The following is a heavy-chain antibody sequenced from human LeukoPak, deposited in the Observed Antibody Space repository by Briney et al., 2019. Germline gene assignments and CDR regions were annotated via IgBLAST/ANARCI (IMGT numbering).Heavy chain of an antibody. V-gene: IGHV4-39*01. CDR2: IRYSGTT. CDR1: GGSISNDTYS. J-gene: IGHJ4*02. CDR3: ARGVRA. D-gene: IGHD3-10*01. Sequence: SETLSLTCIVSGGSISNDTYSWGWIRQPPGKGLEWIGSIRYSGTTYYNPSLKSRVTTSVDTSKNQFSLKLTSVTATDTAVYYCARGVRAWGQGTLVTVSS.